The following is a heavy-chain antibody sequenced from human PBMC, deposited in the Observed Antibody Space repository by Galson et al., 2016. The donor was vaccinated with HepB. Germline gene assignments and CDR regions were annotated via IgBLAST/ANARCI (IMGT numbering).Heavy chain of an antibody. D-gene: IGHD3-22*01. CDR1: GFTFSDYW. V-gene: IGHV3-7*05. CDR3: ARDSPYYYRSAYYDTLDI. CDR2: IKKDGSQK. J-gene: IGHJ3*02. Sequence: SLRLSCAASGFTFSDYWMTWVRQAPGKGLEWVANIKKDGSQKNYVDSLKGRFTISRDNAKNSLHLQMHSLTAGDTAVYFCARDSPYYYRSAYYDTLDIWGQGTMVTVSS.